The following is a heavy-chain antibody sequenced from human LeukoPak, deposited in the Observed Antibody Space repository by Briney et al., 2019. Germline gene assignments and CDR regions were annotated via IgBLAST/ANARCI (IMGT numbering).Heavy chain of an antibody. CDR3: ARVNLRGSQYNWFDP. V-gene: IGHV1-69*08. J-gene: IGHJ5*02. CDR2: ITPIIDSA. D-gene: IGHD1-26*01. CDR1: GGTLNSHT. Sequence: SVKVSCKASGGTLNSHTFSWVRQAPGQGLEWMGRITPIIDSAKYAQNFQDRVSITADKSTSTVYMELSSLRSEDTAVYFCARVNLRGSQYNWFDPWGQGTLVTVSS.